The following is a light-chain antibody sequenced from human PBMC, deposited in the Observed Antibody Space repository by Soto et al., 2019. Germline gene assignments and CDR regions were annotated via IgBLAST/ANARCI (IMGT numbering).Light chain of an antibody. CDR2: EVS. Sequence: ALTQPASVSGSPGQSITISCTGTSSDVGGYNYVSWYQQHPGKAPKLMIYEVSNRPSGVSNRFSGSKSGNTASLTISGLQAEDEADYYCSSYTNINTRACVFGTGTKLTVL. J-gene: IGLJ1*01. V-gene: IGLV2-14*01. CDR1: SSDVGGYNY. CDR3: SSYTNINTRACV.